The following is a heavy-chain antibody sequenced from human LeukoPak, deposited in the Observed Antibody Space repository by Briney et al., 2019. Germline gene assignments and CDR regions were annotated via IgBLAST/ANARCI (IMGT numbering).Heavy chain of an antibody. J-gene: IGHJ4*02. Sequence: SQTLSLTCAISGDSVSSNSAAWNWIRQSPSRGLEWLRRTYYRSKWYNDYAVSVKSRITVNPETSKNQFSLQLNSVTPEDTAVYYCARDYGDYVYVLDYWGQGTLVTVSS. V-gene: IGHV6-1*01. CDR3: ARDYGDYVYVLDY. CDR2: TYYRSKWYN. CDR1: GDSVSSNSAA. D-gene: IGHD4-17*01.